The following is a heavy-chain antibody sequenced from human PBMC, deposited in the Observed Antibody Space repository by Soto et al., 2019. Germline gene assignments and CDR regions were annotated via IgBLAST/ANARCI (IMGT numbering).Heavy chain of an antibody. Sequence: GESLKISCKGSGYSFTSYWIGWVRQMPGKGLEWMGIIYPGDSDTRYSPSFQGQVTISADKSISTAYLQWSSLKASDTAMYYCARHGPDYYDSSGQNDAFDIWGQGTMVTVSS. CDR1: GYSFTSYW. D-gene: IGHD3-22*01. J-gene: IGHJ3*02. V-gene: IGHV5-51*01. CDR3: ARHGPDYYDSSGQNDAFDI. CDR2: IYPGDSDT.